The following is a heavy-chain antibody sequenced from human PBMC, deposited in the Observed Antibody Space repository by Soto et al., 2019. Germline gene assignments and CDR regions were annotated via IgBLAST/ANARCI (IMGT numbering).Heavy chain of an antibody. V-gene: IGHV5-10-1*01. CDR3: ARLSDY. CDR1: GYSFPTYW. J-gene: IGHJ4*02. CDR2: IDPSDSKT. Sequence: LVESLKISCLASGYSFPTYWISWVRQMPGKGLEWMGRIDPSDSKTYYSPSFQGHVTISADKSTSTAYLQLNNLKASDTAMYYCARLSDYWGQGTQVTVSS.